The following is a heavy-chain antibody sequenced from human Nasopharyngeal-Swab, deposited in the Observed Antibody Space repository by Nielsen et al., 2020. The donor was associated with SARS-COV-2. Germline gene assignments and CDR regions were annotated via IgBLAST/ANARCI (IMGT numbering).Heavy chain of an antibody. CDR1: GYTFTSYA. D-gene: IGHD6-13*01. CDR3: ARDRSWYLEDAFDI. Sequence: ASVKVSCKASGYTFTSYAMNWVRQVPGQGLEWMGWINTNTGNPTYAQGFTGRFVFSLDTSVSTAYLQISSLKAEDTAVYYCARDRSWYLEDAFDIWGQGTMVTVSS. J-gene: IGHJ3*02. V-gene: IGHV7-4-1*02. CDR2: INTNTGNP.